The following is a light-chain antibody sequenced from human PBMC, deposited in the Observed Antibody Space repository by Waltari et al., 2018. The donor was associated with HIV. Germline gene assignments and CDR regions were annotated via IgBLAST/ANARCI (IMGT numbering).Light chain of an antibody. V-gene: IGLV1-44*01. Sequence: QSVLTQPPPASGTPGQRVTVSCSGSSPNIGSNTVTCFQQPPGTAPKPLIYSNNQRPSGSPDRFSGSKSGTSAPLAITGLQSEDEAHYYCAAWDDSLNGWVFGGGTKLTVL. CDR2: SNN. J-gene: IGLJ3*02. CDR3: AAWDDSLNGWV. CDR1: SPNIGSNT.